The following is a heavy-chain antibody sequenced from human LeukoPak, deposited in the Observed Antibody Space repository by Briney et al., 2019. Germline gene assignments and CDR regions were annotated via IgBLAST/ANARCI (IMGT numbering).Heavy chain of an antibody. CDR1: GFTFSSYA. CDR2: ISYDGSNK. D-gene: IGHD3-22*01. V-gene: IGHV3-30-3*01. Sequence: QPGGSLRLSCAASGFTFSSYAMHWVRQAPGKGLEWVAVISYDGSNKYYADSVKGRFTIPRDNSKNTLYLQMNSLRAEDTAVYYCASYYYDSSGYYTTTFDYWGQGTLVTVSS. J-gene: IGHJ4*02. CDR3: ASYYYDSSGYYTTTFDY.